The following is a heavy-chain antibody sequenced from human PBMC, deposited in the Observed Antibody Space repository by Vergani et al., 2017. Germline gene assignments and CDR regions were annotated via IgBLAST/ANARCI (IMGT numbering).Heavy chain of an antibody. CDR1: GFTVSSNY. Sequence: EVQLVETGGGLIQPGGSLRLSCAASGFTVSSNYMSWVRQAPGKGLEWVSVIYSGGSTYYADSVKGRFTISRDNSKNTLYLQMNSLRAEDTAVYYCARDPKYYYYYMDVWGKGTTVTVSS. CDR3: ARDPKYYYYYMDV. J-gene: IGHJ6*03. CDR2: IYSGGST. V-gene: IGHV3-53*02.